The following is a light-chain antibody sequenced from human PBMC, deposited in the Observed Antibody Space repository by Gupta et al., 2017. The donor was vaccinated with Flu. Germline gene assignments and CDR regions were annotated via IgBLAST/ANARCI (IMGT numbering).Light chain of an antibody. CDR2: GAA. CDR3: QQSFERPWT. Sequence: PSSLSASVGDRVTITCRASQSIRRYLNWYRQRAGKAPKLLIYGAASLQSGVPSRISGSGSGTDFTLTIRSLQTEDFATYYCQQSFERPWTFGQGTEV. J-gene: IGKJ1*01. V-gene: IGKV1-39*01. CDR1: QSIRRY.